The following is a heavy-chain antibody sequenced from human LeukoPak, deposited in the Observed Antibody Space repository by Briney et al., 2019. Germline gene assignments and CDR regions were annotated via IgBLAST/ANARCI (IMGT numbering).Heavy chain of an antibody. CDR3: ASLPYYYGSGSYEPRDY. J-gene: IGHJ4*02. CDR2: ISWNSGSI. Sequence: GGSLRLSCAASGFTFDDYAMHWVRQAPGKGLEWVSGISWNSGSIGYADSVKGRFTISRDNSKNTLYLQMNSLRAEDTAVYYCASLPYYYGSGSYEPRDYWGRGTLVTVSS. CDR1: GFTFDDYA. D-gene: IGHD3-10*01. V-gene: IGHV3-9*01.